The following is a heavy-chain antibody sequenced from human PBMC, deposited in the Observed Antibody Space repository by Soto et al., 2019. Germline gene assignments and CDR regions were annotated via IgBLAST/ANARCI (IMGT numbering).Heavy chain of an antibody. CDR3: ARGRGLGLTSLFGYYYGMDV. V-gene: IGHV1-46*01. D-gene: IGHD3-10*01. Sequence: GASVKVSCKASGYTFTISYMHWVRQAPGQGLERMGIIIPSGGSTSYAQKFQGRVTMTTDTSTSTAYMELRSLRSDDTAVYYCARGRGLGLTSLFGYYYGMDVWGQGTTVTVSS. CDR1: GYTFTISY. CDR2: IIPSGGST. J-gene: IGHJ6*02.